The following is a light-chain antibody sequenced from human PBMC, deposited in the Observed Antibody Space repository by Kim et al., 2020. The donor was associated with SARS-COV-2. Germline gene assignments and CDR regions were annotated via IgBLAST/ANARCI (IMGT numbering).Light chain of an antibody. CDR2: INSDGSH. V-gene: IGLV4-69*01. Sequence: ASVKPTFTLSSGYSSYAIALHQPQAEKGPRYLMKINSDGSHSKGDGIPVRFSGSSSGAERYLIISSLQSDDEADYYCQTWGIGIQVFSGGTKLTVL. CDR3: QTWGIGIQV. CDR1: SGYSSYA. J-gene: IGLJ3*02.